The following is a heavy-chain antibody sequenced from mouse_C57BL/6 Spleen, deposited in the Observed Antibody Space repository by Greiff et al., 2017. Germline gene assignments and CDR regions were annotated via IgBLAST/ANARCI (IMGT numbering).Heavy chain of an antibody. CDR2: IDPSVSYT. CDR1: GYTFTSYW. CDR3: ARSSPDFDY. Sequence: QVQLKQPGAELVMPGASVKLSCKASGYTFTSYWMHWVKQRPGQGLEWIGEIDPSVSYTNYNQKFKGKSTLTVDKSSSTAYMQLSSLTSEDSAVYYCARSSPDFDYWGQGTTLTVSS. J-gene: IGHJ2*01. V-gene: IGHV1-69*01.